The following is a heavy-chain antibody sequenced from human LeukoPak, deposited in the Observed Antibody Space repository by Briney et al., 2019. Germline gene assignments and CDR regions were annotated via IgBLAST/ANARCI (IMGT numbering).Heavy chain of an antibody. V-gene: IGHV3-64D*06. J-gene: IGHJ6*01. CDR2: ISTSGGSR. CDR1: GFTVSSYA. Sequence: GGSLRLACSASGFTVSSYAMHWVRQAPGKGLDYVSAISTSGGSRYYADSVKGRFTISRDNSKHSLYHQMGSLRAEDTAVYYCVKGHEYHYYGMDVWGQGGTVTVCS. CDR3: VKGHEYHYYGMDV.